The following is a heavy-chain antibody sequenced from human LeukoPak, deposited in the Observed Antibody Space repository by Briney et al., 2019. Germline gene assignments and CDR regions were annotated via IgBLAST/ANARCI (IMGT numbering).Heavy chain of an antibody. CDR3: ARDIATTGIGAFDI. V-gene: IGHV1-18*01. Sequence: GASVKVSCKASGYTFTSYGISWVRQAPGQGLEWMGWISAYNGNTNYAQKLQGRVSMTTDTSTSTVYLELRSLRSDDTAVYYCARDIATTGIGAFDIWGQGTLVTVSS. J-gene: IGHJ3*02. CDR1: GYTFTSYG. CDR2: ISAYNGNT. D-gene: IGHD6-13*01.